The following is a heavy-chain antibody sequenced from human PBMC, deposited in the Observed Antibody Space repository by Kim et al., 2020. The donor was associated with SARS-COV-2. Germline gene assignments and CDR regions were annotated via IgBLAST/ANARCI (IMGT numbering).Heavy chain of an antibody. D-gene: IGHD3-10*01. CDR1: GFTFTSYG. CDR2: TSYDGTDK. V-gene: IGHV3-30*18. CDR3: AKDFVCITRVRGVIITKGGIDY. Sequence: GGSLRLSCAASGFTFTSYGMHWVRQAPGKGLEWVALTSYDGTDKYYADSVKGRFTISRDNSKNTLYLQMDSLRPEDTAIYYCAKDFVCITRVRGVIITKGGIDYWGQGTLVTVSS. J-gene: IGHJ4*02.